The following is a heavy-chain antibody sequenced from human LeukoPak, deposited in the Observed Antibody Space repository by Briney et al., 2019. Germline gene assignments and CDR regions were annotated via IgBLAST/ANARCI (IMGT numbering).Heavy chain of an antibody. Sequence: GGSLRLSCAASGFTFSSDSMNWVREAPGKGREWGSSISSSSSYIYYADSVKGRFTISRDNAKNSLYLQMNSLRAEDTAVYYCARDRATMIVVRGPYFDYWGQGPLVTVSS. V-gene: IGHV3-21*01. CDR3: ARDRATMIVVRGPYFDY. J-gene: IGHJ4*02. CDR1: GFTFSSDS. D-gene: IGHD3-22*01. CDR2: ISSSSSYI.